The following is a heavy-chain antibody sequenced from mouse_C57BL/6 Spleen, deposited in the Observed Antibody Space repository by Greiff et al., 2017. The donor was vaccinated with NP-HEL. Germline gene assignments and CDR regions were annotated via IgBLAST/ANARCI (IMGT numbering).Heavy chain of an antibody. CDR3: ARWGIYYGNSDWYFDV. CDR2: INPNNGGT. V-gene: IGHV1-18*01. J-gene: IGHJ1*03. Sequence: EVQLQQSGPELVKPGASVKIPCKASGYTFTDYNMDWVKQSHGKSLEWIGDINPNNGGTIYNQKFKGKATLTVDKSSSTAYMELRSLTSEDTAVYYCARWGIYYGNSDWYFDVWGTGTTVTVSS. CDR1: GYTFTDYN. D-gene: IGHD2-1*01.